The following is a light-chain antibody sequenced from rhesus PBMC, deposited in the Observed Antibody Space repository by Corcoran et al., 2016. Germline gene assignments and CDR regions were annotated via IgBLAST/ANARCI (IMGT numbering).Light chain of an antibody. Sequence: QAGLTQPPSVSKGLGQTDTLTCTGNSNNYGNQGAAWLQQHQGHPPKLLSYRNNNRTSGISERFSASRSENTAYLTISGLQPEDEADYHCSAWDSSFSSDDVFGSGTNLTVL. V-gene: IGLV10-114*01. CDR1: SNNYGNQG. CDR2: RNN. J-gene: IGLJ6*01. CDR3: SAWDSSFSSDDV.